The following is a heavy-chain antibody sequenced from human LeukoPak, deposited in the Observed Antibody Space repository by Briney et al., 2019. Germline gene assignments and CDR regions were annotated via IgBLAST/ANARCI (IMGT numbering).Heavy chain of an antibody. J-gene: IGHJ4*02. CDR2: ISHDGII. CDR3: ARDWVYKIDY. CDR1: GFTFSSYV. V-gene: IGHV3-74*01. Sequence: GGSLRLSCEAAGFTFSSYVMHWVRRTPGKGLVWVSRISHDGIISYADSVKGRFTISRDNAKNTLILQMNSLRVEDTAVYYCARDWVYKIDYWGRGTLVTVSS. D-gene: IGHD5-24*01.